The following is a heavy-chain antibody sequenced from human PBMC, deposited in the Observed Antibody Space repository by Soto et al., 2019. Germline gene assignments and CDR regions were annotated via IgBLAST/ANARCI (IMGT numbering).Heavy chain of an antibody. Sequence: ASEKVSCKASGYTFTCYYMHWVRHAPGQGLEGMEIINPNGGSTSYAQKFQGRVTMTRDTSTSTAYMDLTSLRSEDTAVYYCARVYADYCSSTSCYPYDYYYYMEGWGKGTTVNVS. CDR3: ARVYADYCSSTSCYPYDYYYYMEG. CDR2: INPNGGST. V-gene: IGHV1-46*01. CDR1: GYTFTCYY. J-gene: IGHJ6*03. D-gene: IGHD2-2*01.